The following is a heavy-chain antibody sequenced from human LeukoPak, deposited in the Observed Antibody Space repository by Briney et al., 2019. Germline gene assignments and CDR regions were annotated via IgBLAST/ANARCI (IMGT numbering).Heavy chain of an antibody. CDR2: TYYRSKWYN. CDR1: GDSVSSNSAA. Sequence: SQTLSLTCAISGDSVSSNSAAWNWIRQSPSRGLEWLGRTYYRSKWYNDYAVSVKSRITINPDTSKNQFSLKLNSVTAADTAVYYCARGLRPYYYDRGAYYWGQGTLVTVSS. J-gene: IGHJ4*02. CDR3: ARGLRPYYYDRGAYY. V-gene: IGHV6-1*01. D-gene: IGHD3-22*01.